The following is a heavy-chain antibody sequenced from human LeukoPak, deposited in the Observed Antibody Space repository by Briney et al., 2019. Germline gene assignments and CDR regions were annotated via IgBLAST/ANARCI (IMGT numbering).Heavy chain of an antibody. CDR3: LRYNYGYYFDY. V-gene: IGHV3-11*04. D-gene: IGHD5-18*01. J-gene: IGHJ4*02. Sequence: GGSLRLSCAASGFTFSDYYMSWIRQAPGKGLEWVSYISSSGSTIYYSDSVKGRFTISRDNAKNSLYLQMNSLRADDTAVYYCLRYNYGYYFDYWGQGTLVTVSS. CDR1: GFTFSDYY. CDR2: ISSSGSTI.